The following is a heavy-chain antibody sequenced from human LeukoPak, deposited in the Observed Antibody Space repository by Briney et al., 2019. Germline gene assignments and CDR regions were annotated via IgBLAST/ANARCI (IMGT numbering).Heavy chain of an antibody. J-gene: IGHJ5*02. CDR3: AKDLGGRAAAAP. V-gene: IGHV3-7*03. Sequence: GGSLRLSCAASGFTFSSYWMSWVRQAPGKGLEWVANFKQDVSEKYYVDSVKGRFTISRDNSKNTLYLQMNSLRAEDTAVYYCAKDLGGRAAAAPWGQGTLVTVSS. CDR1: GFTFSSYW. D-gene: IGHD6-13*01. CDR2: FKQDVSEK.